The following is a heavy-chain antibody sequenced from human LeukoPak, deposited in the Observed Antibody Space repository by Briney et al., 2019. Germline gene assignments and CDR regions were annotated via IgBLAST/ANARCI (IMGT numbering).Heavy chain of an antibody. CDR3: ARAHIVATITTYYYYGMDV. CDR2: IKQDGSEK. J-gene: IGHJ6*02. Sequence: GGSLRLSCAASGFTFSSYWMSWVRQAPGKGLEWVANIKQDGSEKYYVDSVKGRFTISRDNAKNSLYLQMNSLRAEDTAVYYCARAHIVATITTYYYYGMDVWGQGTTVTVSS. V-gene: IGHV3-7*01. CDR1: GFTFSSYW. D-gene: IGHD5-12*01.